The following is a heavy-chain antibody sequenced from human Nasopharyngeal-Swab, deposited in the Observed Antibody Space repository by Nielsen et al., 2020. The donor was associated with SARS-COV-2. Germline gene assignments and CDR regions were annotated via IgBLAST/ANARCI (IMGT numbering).Heavy chain of an antibody. CDR1: GYTFTSYA. Sequence: ASVKVSCRASGYTFTSYAMHWVRQAPAQRLEWMGWINAGNGNTKYSQKFQGRVTITRDTSASTAYMELSSLRSEDTAVYYCARQGDCSSTSCTYYYYYYMDVWGKGTTVTVSS. J-gene: IGHJ6*03. V-gene: IGHV1-3*01. D-gene: IGHD2-2*01. CDR2: INAGNGNT. CDR3: ARQGDCSSTSCTYYYYYYMDV.